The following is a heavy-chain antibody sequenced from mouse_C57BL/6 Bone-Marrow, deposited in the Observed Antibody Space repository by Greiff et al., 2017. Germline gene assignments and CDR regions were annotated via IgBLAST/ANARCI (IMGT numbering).Heavy chain of an antibody. J-gene: IGHJ4*01. CDR2: ISSGGSYT. Sequence: EVQGVESGGDLVKPGGSLKLSCAASGFTFSSYGMSWVRQTPDKRLEWVATISSGGSYTYYPDSVKGRFTISRDNAKNTLYLQMSRLKSEDTAMYYCAYLLGYHYYAMDYWSQGTSVTVSS. V-gene: IGHV5-6*01. D-gene: IGHD2-1*01. CDR3: AYLLGYHYYAMDY. CDR1: GFTFSSYG.